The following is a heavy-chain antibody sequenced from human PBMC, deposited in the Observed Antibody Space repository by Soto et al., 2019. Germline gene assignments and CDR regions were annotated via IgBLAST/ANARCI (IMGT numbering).Heavy chain of an antibody. D-gene: IGHD2-15*01. V-gene: IGHV3-23*01. CDR2: ISGGGGNT. Sequence: VGSLRLSCAASGFIFSSYAMTWVRQAPGKGLEWVSVISGGGGNTYSADSVKGRFTISRDNSKNTLYLQMNSLRAEDTAVYYCAKDRCSGGRCYFDYWGQGVLVTGSS. CDR1: GFIFSSYA. CDR3: AKDRCSGGRCYFDY. J-gene: IGHJ4*02.